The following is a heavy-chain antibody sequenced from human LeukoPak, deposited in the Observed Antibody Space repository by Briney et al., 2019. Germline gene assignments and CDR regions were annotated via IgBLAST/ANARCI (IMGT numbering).Heavy chain of an antibody. D-gene: IGHD6-19*01. CDR2: IYYSGST. CDR3: ARWGGWLVRDS. CDR1: GGSISSYH. Sequence: PAETLSLTCTVSGGSISSYHWSWIRQPPGKGLEWIGYIYYSGSTKDNPSLKSHVIITVDTSKKQFSQKLSTVTAADTAVYYCARWGGWLVRDSWGQGTLVTVSS. V-gene: IGHV4-59*01. J-gene: IGHJ4*02.